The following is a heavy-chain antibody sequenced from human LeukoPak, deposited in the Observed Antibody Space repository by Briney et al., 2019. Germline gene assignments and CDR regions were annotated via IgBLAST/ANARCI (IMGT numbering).Heavy chain of an antibody. J-gene: IGHJ6*03. CDR3: ARTTEGYAGGPGYSYYYYMDV. CDR1: GNSFGDYY. V-gene: IGHV4-4*07. Sequence: SETLSLTCTVSGNSFGDYYWSWIRQPAGKGLEWIGRIYTSGSTTYNPSLKSRVTMSVDTSKNQVSLKLRSVTAADTAVYYCARTTEGYAGGPGYSYYYYMDVWGKGTTVTISS. CDR2: IYTSGST. D-gene: IGHD5-12*01.